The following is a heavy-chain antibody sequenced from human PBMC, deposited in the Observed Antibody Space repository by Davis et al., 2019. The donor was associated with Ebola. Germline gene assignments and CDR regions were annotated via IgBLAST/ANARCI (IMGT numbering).Heavy chain of an antibody. D-gene: IGHD6-19*01. J-gene: IGHJ5*01. V-gene: IGHV3-7*03. CDR2: INKDGSQK. CDR3: ARDSGWSGVVS. CDR1: GFSFSSHW. Sequence: GESLKISCAASGFSFSSHWMTWVRQAPGKGLESVAKINKDGSQKYYVDSVKGRFTISRDNAQNSLYLQMNSLRAEDTAVYYCARDSGWSGVVSWGQGTLVTVSS.